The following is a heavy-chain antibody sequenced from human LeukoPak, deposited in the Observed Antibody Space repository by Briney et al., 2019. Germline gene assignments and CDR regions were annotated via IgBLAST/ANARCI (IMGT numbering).Heavy chain of an antibody. D-gene: IGHD6-6*01. CDR2: IYSRGST. CDR3: ARVYSSSSYWYFDL. V-gene: IGHV4-59*01. CDR1: GGSINNYY. J-gene: IGHJ2*01. Sequence: SETLSLTCSVSGGSINNYYWNWIRQPPGKGLEWIGYIYSRGSTTYNPSLKSRVTISVDTSKNQFSLKLSSVTAADTAVYYCARVYSSSSYWYFDLWGRGTLVTVSS.